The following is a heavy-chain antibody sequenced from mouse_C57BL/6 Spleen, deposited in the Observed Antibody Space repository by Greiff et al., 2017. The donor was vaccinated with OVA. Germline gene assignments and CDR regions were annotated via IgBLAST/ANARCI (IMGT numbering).Heavy chain of an antibody. J-gene: IGHJ2*01. D-gene: IGHD1-1*01. CDR2: INPNNGGT. Sequence: EVQLQQSGPELVKPGASVKISCEASGYTFTDYYMNWVKQSHGKSLEWIGDINPNNGGTSYNQKFKGKATLTVDKSSSTAYMELRSLTSEDSAVYYCARELLRDFDDWGQGTTRTV. CDR1: GYTFTDYY. CDR3: ARELLRDFDD. V-gene: IGHV1-26*01.